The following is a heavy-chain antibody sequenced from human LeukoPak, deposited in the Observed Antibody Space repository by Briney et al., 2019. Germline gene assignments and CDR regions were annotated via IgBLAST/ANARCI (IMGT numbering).Heavy chain of an antibody. CDR1: GFTFSNAW. V-gene: IGHV3-15*01. Sequence: GGSLRLSCAASGFTFSNAWMSWVRQAPGKGLEWVGRIKSKTDGGTTDYAAPVKGRFSISRYDSKNTLYLQMNSLKTEDTAVYYCTTGPRYDYVWGSYRFFDYWGQGTLVTVSS. CDR3: TTGPRYDYVWGSYRFFDY. CDR2: IKSKTDGGTT. D-gene: IGHD3-16*01. J-gene: IGHJ4*02.